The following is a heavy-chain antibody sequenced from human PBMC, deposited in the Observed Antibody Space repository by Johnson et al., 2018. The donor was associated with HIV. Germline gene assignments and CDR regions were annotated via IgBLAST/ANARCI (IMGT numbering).Heavy chain of an antibody. J-gene: IGHJ3*02. CDR3: ARDKVGFGEAIDAFDI. D-gene: IGHD3-10*01. CDR1: GFTVSSNY. Sequence: EVQLVESGGGLIQPGGSLRLSCAASGFTVSSNYMNWVRQAPGKGLEWVSVIYSGGRTYYADSVKGRFTISRDNSKNTLYLQMNSLRAEDTAVYYCARDKVGFGEAIDAFDIWGQGTMVTVSS. V-gene: IGHV3-53*01. CDR2: IYSGGRT.